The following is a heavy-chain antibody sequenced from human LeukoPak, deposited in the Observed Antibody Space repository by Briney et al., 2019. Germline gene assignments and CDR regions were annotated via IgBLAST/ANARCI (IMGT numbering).Heavy chain of an antibody. CDR2: INPNSGGT. J-gene: IGHJ6*03. V-gene: IGHV1-2*02. D-gene: IGHD2-2*02. CDR1: GYTFTGYY. Sequence: RASVKVSCKASGYTFTGYYMHWVRQAPGQGLEWMGWINPNSGGTNYAQKFQGRVTMTRDTSISTAYMELSRLRSDDTAVYYCARDRDTLAYYYYMDVWGKGTTVTVSS. CDR3: ARDRDTLAYYYYMDV.